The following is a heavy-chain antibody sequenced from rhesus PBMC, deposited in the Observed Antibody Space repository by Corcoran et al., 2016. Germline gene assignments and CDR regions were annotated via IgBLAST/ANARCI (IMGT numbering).Heavy chain of an antibody. CDR3: ARGVAAAGPYFDY. J-gene: IGHJ4*01. Sequence: QVQLQESGPGLVKPSETLSLTCAVSGGSISDSYYWNWIRQPPGKGLEWIGHIYGRSGRNYYTPARKGRGTISKDTSKNQFSLRLSSVTGADTAVYYCARGVAAAGPYFDYWGQGVLVTVSS. D-gene: IGHD6-31*01. V-gene: IGHV4S7*01. CDR1: GGSISDSYY. CDR2: IYGRSGRN.